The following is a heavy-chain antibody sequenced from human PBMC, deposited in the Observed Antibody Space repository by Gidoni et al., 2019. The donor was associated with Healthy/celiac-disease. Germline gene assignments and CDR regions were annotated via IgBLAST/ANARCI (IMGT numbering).Heavy chain of an antibody. Sequence: QVQLVQSGAEVKKPGASVKVSCKASGYTFTGYYMHWVRQAPGQGLEWMVWINPNSGGTNYAQKCQGRVTMTRDTSISTAYMERSRLRSDDTAVYYWARVERLVPMGSSSWFDPWGQGTLVTVSS. V-gene: IGHV1-2*02. D-gene: IGHD6-6*01. CDR3: ARVERLVPMGSSSWFDP. J-gene: IGHJ5*02. CDR2: INPNSGGT. CDR1: GYTFTGYY.